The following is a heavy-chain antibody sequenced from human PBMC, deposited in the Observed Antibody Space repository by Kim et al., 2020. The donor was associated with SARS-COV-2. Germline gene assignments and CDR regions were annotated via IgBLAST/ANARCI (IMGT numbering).Heavy chain of an antibody. CDR3: ARKGGAATAMVSLLPSYYYYGMDV. D-gene: IGHD5-18*01. Sequence: GGSLRLSCAASGFTFSSYWMHWVRQAPGKGLVWVSRINSDGSSTSYADSVKGRFTISRDNAKNTLYLQMNSLRAEDTAVYYCARKGGAATAMVSLLPSYYYYGMDVWGQGTTVTVSS. CDR1: GFTFSSYW. CDR2: INSDGSST. V-gene: IGHV3-74*01. J-gene: IGHJ6*02.